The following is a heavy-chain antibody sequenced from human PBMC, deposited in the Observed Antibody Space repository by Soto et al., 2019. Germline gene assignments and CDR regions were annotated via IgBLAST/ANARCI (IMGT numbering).Heavy chain of an antibody. CDR3: AADPYYYDSSDYYSFDQ. CDR1: GFNFRTTA. Sequence: GASVKVSCKASGFNFRTTAVQWVRQARGQRLERIGWIVVGSGNTNYAQNFQERVTITRDMSTSTAYIDVSSLRPEDTAVYYCAADPYYYDSSDYYSFDQWGQGTLVTVSS. V-gene: IGHV1-58*01. D-gene: IGHD3-22*01. CDR2: IVVGSGNT. J-gene: IGHJ4*02.